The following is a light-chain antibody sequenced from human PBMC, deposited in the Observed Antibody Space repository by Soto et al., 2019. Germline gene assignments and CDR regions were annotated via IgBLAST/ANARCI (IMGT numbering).Light chain of an antibody. CDR3: SSYTSITTLDVV. V-gene: IGLV2-14*01. CDR2: EVS. J-gene: IGLJ2*01. CDR1: SSDVGGYNY. Sequence: QSVLTQPASVSGSPGQSITISCTGASSDVGGYNYVSWYQQHPGKVPKLIIYEVSNRPSGVSDRFSGSKSGNTASLTISGLQAEDEADYYCSSYTSITTLDVVFGGGTQLTVL.